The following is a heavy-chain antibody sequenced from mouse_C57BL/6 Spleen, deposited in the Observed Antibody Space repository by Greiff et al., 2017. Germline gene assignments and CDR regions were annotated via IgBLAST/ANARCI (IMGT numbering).Heavy chain of an antibody. V-gene: IGHV5-4*03. D-gene: IGHD2-4*01. J-gene: IGHJ4*01. CDR1: GFTFSSYA. CDR2: ISDGGSYT. Sequence: EVKLMESGGGLVKPGGSLKLSCAASGFTFSSYAMSWVRQTPEKRLEWVATISDGGSYTYYPDNVKGRFTISRDNAKNNLYLQMSHLKSEDTAMYYCARGGDYDEVYYAMDYWGQGTSVTVSS. CDR3: ARGGDYDEVYYAMDY.